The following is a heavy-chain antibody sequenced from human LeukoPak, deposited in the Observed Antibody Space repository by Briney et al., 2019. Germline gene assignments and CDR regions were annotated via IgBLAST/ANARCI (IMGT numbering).Heavy chain of an antibody. D-gene: IGHD4-17*01. Sequence: GGSMRLSCAASGFTFSSYSMNWVRKAPGKGLEWVSSISSSSSYIYYADSVKGRFTISRDNAKNSLYLQMNSLRAEDTAVYYCASVNGDYTYWGQGTLVTVSS. CDR1: GFTFSSYS. J-gene: IGHJ4*02. CDR3: ASVNGDYTY. V-gene: IGHV3-21*01. CDR2: ISSSSSYI.